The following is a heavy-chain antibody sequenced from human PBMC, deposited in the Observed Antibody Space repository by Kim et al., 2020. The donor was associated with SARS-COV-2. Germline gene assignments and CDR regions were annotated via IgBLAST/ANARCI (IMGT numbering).Heavy chain of an antibody. J-gene: IGHJ6*02. CDR3: AKDQAEVFGEPLYYYYGMDV. CDR2: ISGSGGST. V-gene: IGHV3-23*01. CDR1: GFTFSSYA. D-gene: IGHD3-10*01. Sequence: GGSLRLSCAASGFTFSSYAMSWVRQAPGKGLEWVSAISGSGGSTYYADSVKGRFTISRDNSKNTLYLQMNSLRAEDTAVYYCAKDQAEVFGEPLYYYYGMDVWGQGTTVTVSS.